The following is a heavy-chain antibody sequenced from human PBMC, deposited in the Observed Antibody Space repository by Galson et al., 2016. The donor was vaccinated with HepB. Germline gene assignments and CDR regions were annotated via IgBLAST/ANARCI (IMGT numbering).Heavy chain of an antibody. CDR1: GFSLSTSGEG. CDR2: IYWSDDE. Sequence: PALVKPTQTLTLTCTFSGFSLSTSGEGVGWIRQPPGKALEWLALIYWSDDERYSPSLKSRLTITKDTSKNQVVLTMTNMDPVDTATYYCAHSLGYDFWGGYYMAPGSYFDYWGQGTLVTVSS. D-gene: IGHD3-3*01. V-gene: IGHV2-5*01. CDR3: AHSLGYDFWGGYYMAPGSYFDY. J-gene: IGHJ4*02.